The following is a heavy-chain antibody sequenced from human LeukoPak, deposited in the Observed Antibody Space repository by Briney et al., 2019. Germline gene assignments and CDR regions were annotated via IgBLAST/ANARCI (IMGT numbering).Heavy chain of an antibody. J-gene: IGHJ6*02. V-gene: IGHV3-66*01. CDR2: IYSGGST. CDR1: GFTVSSNY. CDR3: ARDRVLSARGVYYYYGMDV. D-gene: IGHD3-10*01. Sequence: GGSLRLSCAASGFTVSSNYMSWVRQAPGKGLEWVSVIYSGGSTYYADSVKGRFTISRDNSKNTLYLQMNSLRAEDTAVYYCARDRVLSARGVYYYYGMDVWGQGTTVTVSS.